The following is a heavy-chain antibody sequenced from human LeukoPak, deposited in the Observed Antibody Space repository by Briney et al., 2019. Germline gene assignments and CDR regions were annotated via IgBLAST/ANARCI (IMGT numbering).Heavy chain of an antibody. CDR1: GCSISSCGYY. V-gene: IGHV4-31*03. CDR3: ASGPLRAVMSDAFDI. D-gene: IGHD3-10*01. CDR2: IQYSGTN. J-gene: IGHJ3*02. Sequence: SLCLTCTVSGCSISSCGYYWNCNGPRPGLDLVSIVNIQYSGTNSHTPYRKCRVTISVDTSTNHFPLKLNSVTAADTAVYYCASGPLRAVMSDAFDIWGQGTMVTVSS.